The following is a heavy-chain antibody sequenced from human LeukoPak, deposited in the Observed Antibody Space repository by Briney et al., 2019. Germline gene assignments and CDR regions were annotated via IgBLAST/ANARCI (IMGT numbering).Heavy chain of an antibody. CDR2: IYFTGST. CDR1: DGSIKNYY. CDR3: ARAPPLYDTSGNYYEGAFDI. V-gene: IGHV4-59*12. D-gene: IGHD3-22*01. J-gene: IGHJ3*02. Sequence: SETLSLTCTVSDGSIKNYYWSWIRQPPGKGLEWIGYIYFTGSTNYNPSLKSRVTISVDTSKSQFSLKLSSVTPEDTAVYYCARAPPLYDTSGNYYEGAFDIWGQGTRVTVSS.